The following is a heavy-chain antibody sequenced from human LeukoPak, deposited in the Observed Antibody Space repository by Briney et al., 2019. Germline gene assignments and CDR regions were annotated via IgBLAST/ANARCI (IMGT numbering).Heavy chain of an antibody. V-gene: IGHV1-58*01. D-gene: IGHD4-23*01. CDR1: GFTFTSSA. J-gene: IGHJ3*01. Sequence: SVKVSFKASGFTFTSSAVQWVRQARGQRLEWIGWIVVGSGNTNYAQKSQERVTITRDMSTSTVYMELSSLRSEDTAVYYCAAEGRPTVVTFRKGAVDLWGQGTMVTVSS. CDR2: IVVGSGNT. CDR3: AAEGRPTVVTFRKGAVDL.